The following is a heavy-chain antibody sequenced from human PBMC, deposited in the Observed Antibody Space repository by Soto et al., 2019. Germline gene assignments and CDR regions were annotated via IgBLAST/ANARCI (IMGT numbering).Heavy chain of an antibody. J-gene: IGHJ3*02. Sequence: PSETLSLTCSVSGGSISSGAYYWNWIRQHPRKGLEWIGYIYYSGTTYYNPSLGSRVSISADTSKNQFSLKLNFVTDADTAVYYCACYPAHLCASTSCHAFDIWGQGTMVTVSS. CDR2: IYYSGTT. V-gene: IGHV4-31*03. CDR3: ACYPAHLCASTSCHAFDI. CDR1: GGSISSGAYY. D-gene: IGHD2-2*01.